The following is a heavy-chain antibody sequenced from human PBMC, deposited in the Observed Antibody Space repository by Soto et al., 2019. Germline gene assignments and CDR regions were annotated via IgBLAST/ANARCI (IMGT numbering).Heavy chain of an antibody. CDR3: ARSSPDSSPRRLYGMDV. J-gene: IGHJ6*02. Sequence: QVQLVQSGAEVKKPGASVKVSCKASGNTFTRYGISWVRQAPGQGLEWMGWISAYNGNTNYAQKHQGRVTMTTDTSTSTAYMELRSLRSDDTAVYYCARSSPDSSPRRLYGMDVWGQGTTVTVSS. CDR1: GNTFTRYG. D-gene: IGHD3-22*01. V-gene: IGHV1-18*01. CDR2: ISAYNGNT.